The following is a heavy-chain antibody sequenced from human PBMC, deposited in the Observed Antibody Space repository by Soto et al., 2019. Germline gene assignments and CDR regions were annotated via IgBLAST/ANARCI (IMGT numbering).Heavy chain of an antibody. CDR3: ARGVSAGVDY. Sequence: ASVKVSCKASGYSFTSLDINWVRQTAGQGLGWMGWMQPSTGRTGYAQKFQGRVTMTRDTSINTAYMELTTLTSDDTAFYYCARGVSAGVDYWGQGTLVTVSS. CDR1: GYSFTSLD. J-gene: IGHJ4*02. CDR2: MQPSTGRT. V-gene: IGHV1-8*01. D-gene: IGHD1-26*01.